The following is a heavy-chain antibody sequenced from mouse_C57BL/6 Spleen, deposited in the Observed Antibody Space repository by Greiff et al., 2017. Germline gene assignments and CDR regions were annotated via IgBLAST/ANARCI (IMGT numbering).Heavy chain of an antibody. CDR3: ARGGYFYAMDY. Sequence: VQLQQSGPELVKPGASVKISCKASGYTFTDYYMNWVKQSHGKSLEWIGDLNPNNGGTSYNQKFKGKATLTVDKSSSTAYMELRSLTSEDSAVYYCARGGYFYAMDYWGQGTSVTVSS. V-gene: IGHV1-26*01. D-gene: IGHD2-3*01. J-gene: IGHJ4*01. CDR2: LNPNNGGT. CDR1: GYTFTDYY.